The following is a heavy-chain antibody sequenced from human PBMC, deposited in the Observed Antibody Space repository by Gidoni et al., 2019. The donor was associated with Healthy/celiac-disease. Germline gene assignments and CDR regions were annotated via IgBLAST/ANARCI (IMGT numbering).Heavy chain of an antibody. J-gene: IGHJ6*02. CDR1: GFTFSSYS. CDR2: ISSSSSYI. CDR3: ASGTGNYYGMDV. D-gene: IGHD3-9*01. Sequence: EVQLVESGGGLVKPGGSLRLSCAASGFTFSSYSMNWVRQAPGKGLEWVSSISSSSSYIYYADSVKGRFTISRDNAKNSLYLQRNSLRAEDTAVYYCASGTGNYYGMDVWGQGTTVTVSS. V-gene: IGHV3-21*01.